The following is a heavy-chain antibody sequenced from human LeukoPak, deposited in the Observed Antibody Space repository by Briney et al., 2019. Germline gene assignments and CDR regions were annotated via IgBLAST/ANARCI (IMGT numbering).Heavy chain of an antibody. CDR1: GYTFTSYY. J-gene: IGHJ4*02. D-gene: IGHD3-3*01. CDR3: ARDGDFWSGYTDY. V-gene: IGHV1-46*01. Sequence: GASVKVSCTASGYTFTSYYMHWVRQAPGQGLEWMGIINPSGGSTSYAQKLQGRVTMTTDTSTSTAYMELRSLRSDDTAVYYCARDGDFWSGYTDYWGQGTLVTVSS. CDR2: INPSGGST.